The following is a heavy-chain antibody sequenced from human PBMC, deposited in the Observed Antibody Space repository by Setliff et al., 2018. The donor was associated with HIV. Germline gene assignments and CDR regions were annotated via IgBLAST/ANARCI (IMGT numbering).Heavy chain of an antibody. CDR2: IWSDGSK. CDR1: GFTFSNYG. V-gene: IGHV3-33*08. Sequence: GGSLRLSCAASGFTFSNYGMHWVRQAPGKWLEWVAVIWSDGSKYYAGSVKGRFTISRDISKNTLYLQMNSLRAEDTAVYYCARHSPSDYWGQGTLVTVSS. J-gene: IGHJ4*02. CDR3: ARHSPSDY.